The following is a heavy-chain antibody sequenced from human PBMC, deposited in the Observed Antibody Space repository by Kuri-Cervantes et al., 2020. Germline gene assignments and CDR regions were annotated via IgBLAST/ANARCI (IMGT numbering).Heavy chain of an antibody. D-gene: IGHD3-10*01. CDR2: IKQDGSEK. V-gene: IGHV3-7*01. J-gene: IGHJ4*02. CDR3: AREKYYGSGLDY. CDR1: GFTFSSYW. Sequence: LSLTCAASGFTFSSYWMSWVRQAPGKGLEWVANIKQDGSEKYYVDSVKGRFTISRDNAKNSLYLQMNSLRAEDTAVYYCAREKYYGSGLDYWGQGTLVTVSS.